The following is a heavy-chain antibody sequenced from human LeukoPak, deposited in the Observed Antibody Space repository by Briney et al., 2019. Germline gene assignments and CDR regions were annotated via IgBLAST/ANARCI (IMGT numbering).Heavy chain of an antibody. CDR3: ARHRNYGDFKWFDP. V-gene: IGHV4-31*03. J-gene: IGHJ5*02. D-gene: IGHD4-17*01. Sequence: SETLSLTCTVSGGSISSGGYYWTWIRQLPGKGLEWIGYVYYSGSTSYNPSLKSRLTISVDTSKNHFSLNLSSVTAADTAVYYCARHRNYGDFKWFDPWGQGTLVTVSP. CDR2: VYYSGST. CDR1: GGSISSGGYY.